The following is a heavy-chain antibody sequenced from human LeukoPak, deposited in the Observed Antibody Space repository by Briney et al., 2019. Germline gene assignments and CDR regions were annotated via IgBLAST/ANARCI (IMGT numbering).Heavy chain of an antibody. D-gene: IGHD5-24*01. J-gene: IGHJ4*02. Sequence: ASVKASCKASGYTFKNYDINWVRQATGQGLEWMGWMNPNSGNTGFAQKFQDRVSMTRDTSINTAYMELTSLRSGDTAVYYCARATPGGLHGYSFDYWGQGTVVTVYS. CDR1: GYTFKNYD. CDR2: MNPNSGNT. V-gene: IGHV1-8*02. CDR3: ARATPGGLHGYSFDY.